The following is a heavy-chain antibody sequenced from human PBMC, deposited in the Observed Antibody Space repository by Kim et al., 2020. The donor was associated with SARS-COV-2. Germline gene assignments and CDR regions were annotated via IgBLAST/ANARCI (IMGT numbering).Heavy chain of an antibody. V-gene: IGHV4-31*03. J-gene: IGHJ4*02. CDR3: ARVDSNTHHFDY. CDR1: GGSISSGGYY. Sequence: SETLSLTCTVSGGSISSGGYYWSWIRQHPGKGLEWIGYIYYSGSTYYNPSLKSRVTISVDTSKNQLSLKLSSVTAADTAVYYCARVDSNTHHFDYWGQGTLVTVSS. D-gene: IGHD2-2*02. CDR2: IYYSGST.